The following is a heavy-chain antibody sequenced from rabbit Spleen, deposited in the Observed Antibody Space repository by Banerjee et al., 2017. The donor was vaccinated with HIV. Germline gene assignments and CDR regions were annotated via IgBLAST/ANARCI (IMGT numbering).Heavy chain of an antibody. J-gene: IGHJ6*01. CDR1: GFSFSDGDV. CDR2: INTYTGKS. D-gene: IGHD1-1*01. Sequence: QEQLEESGGGLVKPEGSLTLTCKASGFSFSDGDVMCWVRQAPGKGLEWIACINTYTGKSVYASWATGRFTVSRTSSTTVTLQMTSLTAADRAAYFCARDLVGVIGWNFYLWGQGTLV. V-gene: IGHV1S45*01. CDR3: ARDLVGVIGWNFYL.